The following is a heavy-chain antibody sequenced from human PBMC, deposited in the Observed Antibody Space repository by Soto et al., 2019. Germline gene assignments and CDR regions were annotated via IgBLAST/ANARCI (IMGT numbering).Heavy chain of an antibody. J-gene: IGHJ4*02. D-gene: IGHD3-10*01. Sequence: QVQLVQSGAEVKKPGASVKVSCKASGYTLTDYYIQWVRQAPGQGFEWMGLINPIGGSTSYAQKFQGRVTMTSDTSTSTVYMELSILTSDDTAVYYCARYQIGEVRGLLSHYFDYLGQGPLVTVAS. CDR2: INPIGGST. V-gene: IGHV1-46*01. CDR1: GYTLTDYY. CDR3: ARYQIGEVRGLLSHYFDY.